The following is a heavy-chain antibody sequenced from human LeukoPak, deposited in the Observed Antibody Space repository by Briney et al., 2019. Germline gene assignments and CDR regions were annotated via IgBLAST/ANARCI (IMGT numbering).Heavy chain of an antibody. V-gene: IGHV4-61*02. CDR3: ARDLTIFPYNWFDP. Sequence: PSQTLSLTCTVSGDPMSSGSSYWRSLRQPPGKGLELIARIYTSGSTIYNPSLKSRVTISVDTSKNQFSLNLSSVTVADTAVYYCARDLTIFPYNWFDPWGQGTLVTVSS. D-gene: IGHD3-3*01. CDR1: GDPMSSGSSY. CDR2: IYTSGST. J-gene: IGHJ5*02.